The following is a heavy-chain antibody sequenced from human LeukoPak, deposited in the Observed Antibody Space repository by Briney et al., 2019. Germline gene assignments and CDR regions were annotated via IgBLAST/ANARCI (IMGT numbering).Heavy chain of an antibody. Sequence: GGYLRLSCAASGFTFSSYSMNWVRQAPGKGLEWVSYISSSSSTIYYADSVKGRFTISRDNAKKSLYLHMNRLRAEDTAVYFCARADTSDILTGYSDYWGQGTLVTVSS. J-gene: IGHJ4*02. CDR1: GFTFSSYS. V-gene: IGHV3-48*04. CDR2: ISSSSSTI. D-gene: IGHD3-9*01. CDR3: ARADTSDILTGYSDY.